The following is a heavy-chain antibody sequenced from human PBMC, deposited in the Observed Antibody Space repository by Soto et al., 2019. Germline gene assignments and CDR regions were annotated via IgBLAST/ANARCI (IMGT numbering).Heavy chain of an antibody. D-gene: IGHD3-16*01. V-gene: IGHV4-59*08. Sequence: QVQLTESGPGLVKPSETLSLTCTVSGDSINNHYWNWIRQPPGKGLEWIGYIYYNGNTEHNPSLTRHVTMTVETSENQRSLKATPVPAADTAVSYCARHLIPHGGSYKVGYWGQATLVTVSS. CDR2: IYYNGNT. CDR1: GDSINNHY. CDR3: ARHLIPHGGSYKVGY. J-gene: IGHJ4*02.